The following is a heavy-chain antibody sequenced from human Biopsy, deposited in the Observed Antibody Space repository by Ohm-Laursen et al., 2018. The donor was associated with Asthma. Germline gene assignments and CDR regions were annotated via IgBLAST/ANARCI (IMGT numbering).Heavy chain of an antibody. J-gene: IGHJ6*02. Sequence: SLRLSCAASGFTFSNYGMHWVRQVAGKGLDWVAVVTYDGISQYYAESVKGRFTISRDNSRNTLNLQMNSVRPDDTAVYFCARGRAGVLGSYNGMDVWGPGTTVSVPS. CDR2: VTYDGISQ. D-gene: IGHD2-8*02. CDR1: GFTFSNYG. CDR3: ARGRAGVLGSYNGMDV. V-gene: IGHV3-30*03.